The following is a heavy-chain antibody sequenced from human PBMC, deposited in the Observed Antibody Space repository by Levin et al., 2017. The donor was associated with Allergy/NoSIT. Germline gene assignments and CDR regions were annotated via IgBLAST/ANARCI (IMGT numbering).Heavy chain of an antibody. CDR2: ISGSGDNS. D-gene: IGHD2-2*01. CDR1: GFTFSNYA. Sequence: GESLKISCTSSGFTFSNYAMSWVRQAPGKGLEWVSGISGSGDNSYYADSVRGRFTISRDNSRDTLFLQMNRLRADDTAVYYCVRRVVPIVLEGWFAFWGHGALVTVSS. V-gene: IGHV3-23*01. J-gene: IGHJ5*01. CDR3: VRRVVPIVLEGWFAF.